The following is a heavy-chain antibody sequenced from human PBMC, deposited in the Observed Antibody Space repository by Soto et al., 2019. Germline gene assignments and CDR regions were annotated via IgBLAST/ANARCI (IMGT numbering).Heavy chain of an antibody. V-gene: IGHV1-8*01. J-gene: IGHJ6*02. Sequence: QVQLVQSGAEVKKPGASVKVSCKASGYTFTSYDINWVRQATGQGLEWMGWMNPNSGNTGYAQKSKXXVTMTRNTSISTAYMELSSLRSEDTAVYYCAREKTSYGMDVWGQGTTVTVSS. CDR2: MNPNSGNT. CDR3: AREKTSYGMDV. CDR1: GYTFTSYD.